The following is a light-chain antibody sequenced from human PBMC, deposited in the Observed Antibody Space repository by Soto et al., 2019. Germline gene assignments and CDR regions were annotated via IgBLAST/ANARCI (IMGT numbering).Light chain of an antibody. Sequence: QMTQSPSTLSASVGDRVTITCRASQGISTWLAWYQQKPGKAPKLLIYKASSLEGGVPSRFSGSGSGTEFNITVSSLQPDDFATYYCQQYNTYPLTFGGGTTVEIK. V-gene: IGKV1-5*03. CDR2: KAS. CDR3: QQYNTYPLT. CDR1: QGISTW. J-gene: IGKJ4*01.